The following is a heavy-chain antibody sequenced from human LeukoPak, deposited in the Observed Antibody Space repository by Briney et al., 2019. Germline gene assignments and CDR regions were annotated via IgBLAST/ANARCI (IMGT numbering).Heavy chain of an antibody. CDR1: GFTFNNYW. CDR2: ISSDGSTR. D-gene: IGHD3-10*01. J-gene: IGHJ5*02. CDR3: ARDRGGGNDH. Sequence: GGSLRLSCVGSGFTFNNYWMLWVRQAPGKGLVWVSHISSDGSTRSYADSVKGRFTISRDNTNNTLYLQMTSLRAEDTAVYYCARDRGGGNDHWGQGTLVTVSS. V-gene: IGHV3-74*01.